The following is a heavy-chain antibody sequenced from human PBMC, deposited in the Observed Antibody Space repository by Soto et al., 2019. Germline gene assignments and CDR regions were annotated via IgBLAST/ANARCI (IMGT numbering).Heavy chain of an antibody. D-gene: IGHD6-6*01. CDR1: GFTLSGYA. V-gene: IGHV3-64*01. Sequence: EVQLAESGGGLAQPGGSLRLSCAASGFTLSGYAMDWVRQAPGQGLEYVSGISSNGVGTYYAKSVQGRFTISRDNSKNTVYIQIGSLRPEDMAVYYCARRARPDFYYMDVWGKGTTVTVSS. CDR2: ISSNGVGT. CDR3: ARRARPDFYYMDV. J-gene: IGHJ6*03.